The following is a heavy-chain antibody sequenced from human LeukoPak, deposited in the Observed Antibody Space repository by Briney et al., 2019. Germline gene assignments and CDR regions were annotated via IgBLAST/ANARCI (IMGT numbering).Heavy chain of an antibody. J-gene: IGHJ4*02. CDR2: ISPTGDST. CDR1: GYTLTELS. V-gene: IGHV1-46*01. CDR3: AREASGGYFDY. Sequence: ASVKVSCKVSGYTLTELSMHWVRQAPGQGLEWVGLISPTGDSTNYAQTFRGRVTMTRDTSTNTVYMDLSSLRSEDTAVYYCAREASGGYFDYWGQGTLVIVSS. D-gene: IGHD4-23*01.